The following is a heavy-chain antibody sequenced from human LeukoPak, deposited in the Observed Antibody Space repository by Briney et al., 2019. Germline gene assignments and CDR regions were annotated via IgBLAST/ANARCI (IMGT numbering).Heavy chain of an antibody. CDR3: ARWRELLWFGEGKNWFDP. Sequence: SETLSLTCAVYGGSFSGYYWSWIRQPPGKGLERIGEINHSGSTNYNPSLKSRVTISVDTPKNQFSLKLSSVTAADTAVYYCARWRELLWFGEGKNWFDPWGQGTLVTVSS. J-gene: IGHJ5*02. CDR2: INHSGST. CDR1: GGSFSGYY. V-gene: IGHV4-34*01. D-gene: IGHD3-10*01.